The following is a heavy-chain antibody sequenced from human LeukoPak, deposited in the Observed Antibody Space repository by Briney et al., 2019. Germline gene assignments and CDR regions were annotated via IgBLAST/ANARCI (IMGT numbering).Heavy chain of an antibody. D-gene: IGHD6-13*01. CDR2: IKQDGSEK. CDR3: MTASRSSSWPPPT. Sequence: GGPLRFSCAASGFTFSSYWMNWVRQAPGKGLEWVANIKQDGSEKKYVDSVKGRFTISRDNAKNALYLQMNSLRAEDTAVYYCMTASRSSSWPPPTWGQGTLVTVSS. CDR1: GFTFSSYW. V-gene: IGHV3-7*01. J-gene: IGHJ5*02.